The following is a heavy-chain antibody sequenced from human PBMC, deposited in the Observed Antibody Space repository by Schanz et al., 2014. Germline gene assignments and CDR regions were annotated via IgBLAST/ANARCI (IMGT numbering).Heavy chain of an antibody. CDR2: ISVYNHNK. Sequence: QVQLVQSGAEVKKPGASVKVSCKASGYTFTSYGISWVRQAPGQGLEWMGWISVYNHNKEYDQKLQGRVTMTTDTSTSTAYMELRSLRSDDTAVYYCARSAGRDFWSGYYTRFDYWGQGTLVTVSS. CDR1: GYTFTSYG. V-gene: IGHV1-18*01. CDR3: ARSAGRDFWSGYYTRFDY. D-gene: IGHD3-3*01. J-gene: IGHJ4*02.